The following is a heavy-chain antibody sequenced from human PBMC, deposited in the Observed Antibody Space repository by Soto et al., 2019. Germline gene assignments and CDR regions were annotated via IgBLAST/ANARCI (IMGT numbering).Heavy chain of an antibody. Sequence: SETLSLTCTVSGGSISSSSYYWGWIRQPPGKGLEWIGSIYYSGSTYYNPSLKSRVAISVDTSKNQFSLKLSSVTAADTAVYYFGYGGRRDWHGFRGRRSLVPVS. CDR2: IYYSGST. J-gene: IGHJ4*02. CDR3: GYGGRRDWHGF. V-gene: IGHV4-39*01. D-gene: IGHD4-17*01. CDR1: GGSISSSSYY.